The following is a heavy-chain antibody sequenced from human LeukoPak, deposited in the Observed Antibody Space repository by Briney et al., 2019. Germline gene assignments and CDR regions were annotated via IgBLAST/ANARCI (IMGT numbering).Heavy chain of an antibody. J-gene: IGHJ4*02. Sequence: ASVKVSCKASGYTFTSYGISWVRQAPGQGLEWMGWINPNSGGTNYAQKFQGRVTMTRDTSISTAYMALSRLRSDDTAVYYCARGLTRSGLLSWGQGTLVTVSS. CDR1: GYTFTSYG. CDR3: ARGLTRSGLLS. D-gene: IGHD3-3*01. CDR2: INPNSGGT. V-gene: IGHV1-2*02.